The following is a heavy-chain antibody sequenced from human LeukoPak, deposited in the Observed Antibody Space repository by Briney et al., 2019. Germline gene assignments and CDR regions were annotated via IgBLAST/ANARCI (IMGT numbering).Heavy chain of an antibody. D-gene: IGHD5-24*01. J-gene: IGHJ4*02. V-gene: IGHV3-72*01. CDR3: ARGFRYGSNWGFDY. CDR1: GFTFSNYA. Sequence: PGGSLRLSCAASGFTFSNYAMSWVRQAPGKGLEWVARIREKPHSYSTEYAASVKGRFTISRDDSKNSLYLQMSSLKTEDTAVYYCARGFRYGSNWGFDYWGQGTLVTVSS. CDR2: IREKPHSYST.